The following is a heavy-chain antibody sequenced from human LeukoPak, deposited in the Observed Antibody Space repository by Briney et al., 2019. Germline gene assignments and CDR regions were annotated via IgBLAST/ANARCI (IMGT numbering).Heavy chain of an antibody. D-gene: IGHD6-13*01. V-gene: IGHV1-2*02. CDR1: GYTFTGYY. CDR2: INPNSGGT. CDR3: ARNPPRIAAAGAGDY. Sequence: ASVKVSCKASGYTFTGYYMHWVRQAPGQGLEWMGWINPNSGGTNYAQKFQGRVTMTRDTSISTAYMELSRLRSDDTAVYHCARNPPRIAAAGAGDYWGQGTLVTVSS. J-gene: IGHJ4*02.